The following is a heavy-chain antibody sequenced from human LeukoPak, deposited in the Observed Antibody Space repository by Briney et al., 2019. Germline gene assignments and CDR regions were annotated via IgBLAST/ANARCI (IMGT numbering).Heavy chain of an antibody. CDR3: ARGLLSRDYDSSGFGY. D-gene: IGHD3-22*01. V-gene: IGHV4-30-4*01. J-gene: IGHJ4*02. Sequence: SQTLSLTCTVSGGSISSGDYYWSWIRQSPGKGLEWIGYIYYTGSIYYNPSLKSRVIISVDTSKNQFSLNLSPVTAADTAVYYCARGLLSRDYDSSGFGYWGQGTLVTVSS. CDR2: IYYTGSI. CDR1: GGSISSGDYY.